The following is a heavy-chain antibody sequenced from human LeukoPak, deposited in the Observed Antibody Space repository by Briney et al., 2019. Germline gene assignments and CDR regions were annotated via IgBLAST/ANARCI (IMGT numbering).Heavy chain of an antibody. V-gene: IGHV4-39*07. CDR1: GGSISSSSYY. D-gene: IGHD6-6*01. CDR3: ARVPRIAARLV. J-gene: IGHJ4*02. Sequence: ASETLSLTCTVSGGSISSSSYYWGWIRQPPGKGLEWIGSIYYSGSTYYNPSLKSRVTISVDTSKNQFSLKLSSVTAADTAVYYCARVPRIAARLVWGQETLVTVSS. CDR2: IYYSGST.